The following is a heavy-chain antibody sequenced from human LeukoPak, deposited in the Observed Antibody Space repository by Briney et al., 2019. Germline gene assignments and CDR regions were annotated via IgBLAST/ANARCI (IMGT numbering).Heavy chain of an antibody. D-gene: IGHD5-12*01. CDR3: ARDSGRGGVWWLREFDY. Sequence: PGGSLRLSCAASGFTFSSYSMNWVRQAPGKGLEWVSSISSSSSYIYYADSVKGRFTISRDNAKNSLYLQMNSLRAEDTAVYYCARDSGRGGVWWLREFDYWGQGTLVTVSS. V-gene: IGHV3-21*01. CDR1: GFTFSSYS. J-gene: IGHJ4*02. CDR2: ISSSSSYI.